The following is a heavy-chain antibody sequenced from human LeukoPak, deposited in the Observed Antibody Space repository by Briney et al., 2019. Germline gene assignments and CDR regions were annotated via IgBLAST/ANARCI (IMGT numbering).Heavy chain of an antibody. D-gene: IGHD1-26*01. CDR3: ASLPWVGATPYYYYMDV. Sequence: GGSLRLSCAASGFTFSSYAMSWVRQAPGKGLEWVSGISGSGGSTDYADSVKGRFTISRDNAKNSLYLQMNSLRAEDTAVYYCASLPWVGATPYYYYMDVWGKGTTVTVSS. CDR1: GFTFSSYA. V-gene: IGHV3-23*01. CDR2: ISGSGGST. J-gene: IGHJ6*03.